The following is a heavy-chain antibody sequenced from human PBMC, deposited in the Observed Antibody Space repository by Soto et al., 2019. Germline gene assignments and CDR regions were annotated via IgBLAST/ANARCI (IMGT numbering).Heavy chain of an antibody. CDR2: INPSGSST. Sequence: ASVNVSCKASGYTFTSYSMHWVRQAPGQGLEWMGMINPSGSSTRYTQKIQGRITVTSDTSAGTVYMELSRLRSEDTAVYYCTRDGIVMDYFDLWGQGTLVNLSS. CDR1: GYTFTSYS. D-gene: IGHD1-1*01. V-gene: IGHV1-46*03. J-gene: IGHJ4*02. CDR3: TRDGIVMDYFDL.